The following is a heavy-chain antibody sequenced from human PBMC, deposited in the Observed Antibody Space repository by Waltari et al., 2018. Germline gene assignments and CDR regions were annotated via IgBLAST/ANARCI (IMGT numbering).Heavy chain of an antibody. CDR1: GFTFANYG. V-gene: IGHV3-23*04. D-gene: IGHD1-26*01. CDR2: ISGSGGTT. Sequence: EVRLVESGGGLVQRGGSLSLACAASGFTFANYGMSWVRQAPGKGLECVSSISGSGGTTYYADSVKGRFTMSKDFSKNTLFLQMNSVRVDDTADYYCAKSSGSYYEVFDRWGRGTLVTVSS. CDR3: AKSSGSYYEVFDR. J-gene: IGHJ4*02.